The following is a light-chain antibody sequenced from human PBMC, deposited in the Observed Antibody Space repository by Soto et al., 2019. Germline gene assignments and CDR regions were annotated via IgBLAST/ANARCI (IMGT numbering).Light chain of an antibody. CDR1: SSNIGAGYD. J-gene: IGLJ1*01. CDR2: GNS. Sequence: QSVLTQPPSVSGAPGQRVTISCTGSSSNIGAGYDVHWYQQLPGTAPKLLIYGNSNRPSGVPDRFSGSKSGTSASLAITGLQAEDEADYYCQSYDSSLRGDVVGPGTKLTVL. V-gene: IGLV1-40*01. CDR3: QSYDSSLRGDV.